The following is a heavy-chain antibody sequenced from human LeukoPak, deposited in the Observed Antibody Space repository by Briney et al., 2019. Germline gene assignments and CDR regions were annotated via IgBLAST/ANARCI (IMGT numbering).Heavy chain of an antibody. CDR3: AREGFDY. CDR1: LFTLSSNY. V-gene: IGHV3-53*01. Sequence: GGSLRLSPAASLFTLSSNYMSWVRQAPGKGLEWGSVLYSGGSTYYADSVTGRFTISRDNSKNTLYLQMNSLRAEDTAVYYCAREGFDYWGQGTLVTVSS. J-gene: IGHJ4*02. CDR2: LYSGGST.